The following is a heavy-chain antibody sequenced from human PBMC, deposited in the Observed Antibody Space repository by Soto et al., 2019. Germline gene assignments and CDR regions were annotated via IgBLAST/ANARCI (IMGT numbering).Heavy chain of an antibody. CDR1: GYSFSSYW. CDR3: ARRRDFCTSSRCNSYYYYGMDV. D-gene: IGHD3-3*01. V-gene: IGHV5-51*01. Sequence: PXESLTISCKGSGYSFSSYWIALVRQMPGKGLEWMGVIHPGDSDTRYSPSFQGQVTISVDKTISTAYLQWSSLKASDTAMYYCARRRDFCTSSRCNSYYYYGMDVWGQGTTVTVSS. CDR2: IHPGDSDT. J-gene: IGHJ6*02.